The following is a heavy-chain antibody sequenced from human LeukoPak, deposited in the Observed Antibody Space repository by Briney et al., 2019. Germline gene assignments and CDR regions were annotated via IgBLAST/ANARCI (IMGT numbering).Heavy chain of an antibody. CDR1: GFSFSGQW. D-gene: IGHD2/OR15-2a*01. CDR2: INPDGSVT. J-gene: IGHJ4*02. CDR3: ARSGYYNGYDY. Sequence: GSLRLSCVASGFSFSGQWMHWVRQAPGKGLVAVSRINPDGSVTTYADYVKGRFTISRDNAKNTLYLEMSSLTVEDTALYYCARSGYYNGYDYWGQGTLVTVSS. V-gene: IGHV3-74*01.